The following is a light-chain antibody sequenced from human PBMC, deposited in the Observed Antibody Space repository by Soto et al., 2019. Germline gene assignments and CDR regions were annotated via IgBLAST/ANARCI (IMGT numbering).Light chain of an antibody. CDR1: NTDVGGYNF. CDR3: SSYAGSSNV. V-gene: IGLV2-14*01. CDR2: EVS. J-gene: IGLJ1*01. Sequence: QSALTQSASVSGSPGQSITISCTGTNTDVGGYNFVSWFQQYPGKAPKLMIFEVSNRPSGVSDRFSGSKSGNTASLTVSGLQAEDEADYYCSSYAGSSNVFGTGTKVTVL.